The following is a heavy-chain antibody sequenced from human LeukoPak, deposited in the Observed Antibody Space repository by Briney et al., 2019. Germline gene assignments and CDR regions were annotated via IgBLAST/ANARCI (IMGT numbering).Heavy chain of an antibody. V-gene: IGHV3-74*01. Sequence: AGGSLRLSCAASGFTFSSYWMHWVRQAPGKGLFCVSRIKSDGSSTSYADSVKGRFTISRDDAKNTLYLQMNSLRAEDTAVYYCARAYNSHFDYWGQGALVTVSS. CDR3: ARAYNSHFDY. CDR2: IKSDGSST. J-gene: IGHJ4*02. CDR1: GFTFSSYW. D-gene: IGHD1-1*01.